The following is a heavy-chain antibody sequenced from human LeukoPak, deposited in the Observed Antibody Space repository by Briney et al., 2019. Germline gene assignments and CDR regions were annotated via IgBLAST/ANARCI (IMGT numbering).Heavy chain of an antibody. CDR1: GFTFSTSW. CDR2: TNGDGTTI. J-gene: IGHJ2*01. Sequence: GGSLRLSCAASGFTFSTSWMHWVRQGPGQGLVWVSRTNGDGTTINYADSVKGRFTISRDNAKNTLYLEMNSLSAEDTAVYYCARAGNYYYDLWGRGTLVSVSS. V-gene: IGHV3-74*01. D-gene: IGHD1-7*01. CDR3: ARAGNYYYDL.